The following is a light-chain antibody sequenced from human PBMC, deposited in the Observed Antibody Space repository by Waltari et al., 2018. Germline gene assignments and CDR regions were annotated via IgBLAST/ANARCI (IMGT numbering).Light chain of an antibody. J-gene: IGKJ4*01. CDR3: QQGSILPLT. CDR1: ESVSNY. CDR2: DTS. V-gene: IGKV3-11*01. Sequence: EVVLTQSPVTLSLAAGERATLSCRASESVSNYLAWYQQKPGQSPRLLIYDTSKRATGIPARFSGSGYGTDFTLTINNLEAEDFALYYCQQGSILPLTFGVGTKVEIK.